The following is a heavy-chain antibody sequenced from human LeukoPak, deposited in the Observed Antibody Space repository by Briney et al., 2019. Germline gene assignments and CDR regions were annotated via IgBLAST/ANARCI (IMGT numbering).Heavy chain of an antibody. CDR2: IYYSGSD. V-gene: IGHV4-39*01. J-gene: IGHJ6*02. Sequence: SETLSLTCSVSGGSISTTTSYWGWIRQPPGRGLEWIGAIYYSGSDYYNPPLKSRVTISVDTSKNQFSLKLRSVSAADTAVYYCATVGYNNYSMDVWGQGTTVTVSS. CDR3: ATVGYNNYSMDV. D-gene: IGHD2-15*01. CDR1: GGSISTTTSY.